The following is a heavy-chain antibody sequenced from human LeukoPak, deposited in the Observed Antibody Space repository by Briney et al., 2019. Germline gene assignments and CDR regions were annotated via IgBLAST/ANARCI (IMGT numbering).Heavy chain of an antibody. CDR1: GFTFSTFA. J-gene: IGHJ4*02. D-gene: IGHD3-10*01. CDR2: ITDTGTAT. CDR3: ARSMPNQFRGSFDT. V-gene: IGHV3-23*01. Sequence: RGSLRLSCAASGFTFSTFAMSWVRQPPGKGLEWVSAITDTGTATYYAGSVKGRFTISRDNSKNTLYLQMNSLRADDTAVYYCARSMPNQFRGSFDTWGQGALVTVSS.